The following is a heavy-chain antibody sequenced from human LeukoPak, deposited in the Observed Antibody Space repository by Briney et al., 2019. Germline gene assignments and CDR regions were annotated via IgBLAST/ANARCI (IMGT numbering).Heavy chain of an antibody. D-gene: IGHD1-26*01. CDR2: IFYSGST. V-gene: IGHV4-59*08. J-gene: IGHJ4*02. CDR1: GGSISSYY. Sequence: PSETLSLTCTVSGGSISSYYWSWIRQPPGRGLEWIGYIFYSGSTNYNPSLKSRVTISVDTSKNQFSLTLTSVTAAETAVYYCARQEEWEQAIDFWGQGTLVTVSS. CDR3: ARQEEWEQAIDF.